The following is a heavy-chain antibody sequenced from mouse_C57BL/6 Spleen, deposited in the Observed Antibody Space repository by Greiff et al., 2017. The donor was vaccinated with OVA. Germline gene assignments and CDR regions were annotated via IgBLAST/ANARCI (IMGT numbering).Heavy chain of an antibody. CDR3: ARGGTYGMSFDV. Sequence: VQLQQSGPELVKPGASVKIPCKASGYTFTDYNMDWVKQSHGKSLEWIGDINPNNGGTIYNQKFKGKATLTVDKSSSTASMALRSLTSEDTAVYYVARGGTYGMSFDVWGTGTTVTVSS. V-gene: IGHV1-18*01. D-gene: IGHD1-1*01. CDR1: GYTFTDYN. J-gene: IGHJ1*03. CDR2: INPNNGGT.